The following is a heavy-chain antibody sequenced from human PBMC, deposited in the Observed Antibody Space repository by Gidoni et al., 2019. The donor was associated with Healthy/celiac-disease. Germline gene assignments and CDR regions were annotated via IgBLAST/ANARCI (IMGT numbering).Heavy chain of an antibody. CDR2: INPSGGST. Sequence: QVQLVQSGAEVKKPGASVKVSCKASGYTFTSYYMHWVRQAPGQGLEWMGIINPSGGSTSYAQKFQGRVTMTRDTSTSTVHMELSSLRSEDTAVYYCARDRLTFGGVIAAQIDYWGQGTLVTVSS. D-gene: IGHD3-16*02. CDR3: ARDRLTFGGVIAAQIDY. V-gene: IGHV1-46*01. J-gene: IGHJ4*02. CDR1: GYTFTSYY.